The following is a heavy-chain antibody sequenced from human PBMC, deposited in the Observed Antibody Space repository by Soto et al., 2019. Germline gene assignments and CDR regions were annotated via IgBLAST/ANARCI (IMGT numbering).Heavy chain of an antibody. Sequence: SETLSLTCAVYGGSFSGYYWSWIRQPPGKGLEWIGEINYSGSTNSNPSLKSRVTISVDTSRNQVSLKLSSVTAADSAVYYCARARYQLLHPYYYGMDVWGQGTTVTVSS. J-gene: IGHJ6*02. CDR2: INYSGST. D-gene: IGHD2-2*01. V-gene: IGHV4-34*01. CDR1: GGSFSGYY. CDR3: ARARYQLLHPYYYGMDV.